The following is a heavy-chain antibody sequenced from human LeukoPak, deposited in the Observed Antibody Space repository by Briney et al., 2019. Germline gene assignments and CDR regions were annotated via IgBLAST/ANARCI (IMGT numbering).Heavy chain of an antibody. CDR3: ARDRCSGGSCYGYYYGMDV. D-gene: IGHD2-15*01. V-gene: IGHV3-48*04. J-gene: IGHJ6*02. Sequence: GGSLRLSCAASGFTFSDYTMNWVRQAPGKGLEWVSYIDLSGSTLYYVDSVKGRFTISRDNAKNSLYLQMNNLRAEDTGVYYCARDRCSGGSCYGYYYGMDVWGQGTTVTVSS. CDR1: GFTFSDYT. CDR2: IDLSGSTL.